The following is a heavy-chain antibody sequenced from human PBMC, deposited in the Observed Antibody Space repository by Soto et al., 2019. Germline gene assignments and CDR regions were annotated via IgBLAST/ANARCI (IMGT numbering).Heavy chain of an antibody. V-gene: IGHV3-21*01. CDR1: GFSFSSYS. J-gene: IGHJ6*02. CDR3: ARDRDYYYGMDV. Sequence: GGSLRLSCAASGFSFSSYSLNWVHQAPGKGLEWVSSISSISSYIYYADSVKGRFTISRDNAKNSLYLQMNSLRGEDTAVYYCARDRDYYYGMDVWGQGTTVTVSS. CDR2: ISSISSYI.